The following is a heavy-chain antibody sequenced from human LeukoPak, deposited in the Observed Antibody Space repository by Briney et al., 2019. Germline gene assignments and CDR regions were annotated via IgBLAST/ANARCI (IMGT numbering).Heavy chain of an antibody. CDR1: GGSISSFY. V-gene: IGHV4-59*12. J-gene: IGHJ4*02. Sequence: PSETLSLTCIVSGGSISSFYWSWIRQPPGKGLEWIGYIYYSGSTNYNPSLKSRVTISVDTSKNQSSLKLSSVTAADTAVYYCAREVVAAAGTVDYWGQGILVTVSS. CDR2: IYYSGST. CDR3: AREVVAAAGTVDY. D-gene: IGHD6-13*01.